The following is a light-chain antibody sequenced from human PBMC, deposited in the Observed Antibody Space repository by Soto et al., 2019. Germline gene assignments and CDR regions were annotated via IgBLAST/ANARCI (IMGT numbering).Light chain of an antibody. V-gene: IGKV1-9*01. CDR1: QGISSF. CDR3: QHRHSYPIT. CDR2: TAS. Sequence: DIQLTQSPSFLSASVGDRVTITCRASQGISSFLAWYQQEPGKAPKLLIHTASTLQSGVPSRFSGSGSGAEFTLTISSLQPEDFATYYFQHRHSYPITFGQGTRLEIK. J-gene: IGKJ5*01.